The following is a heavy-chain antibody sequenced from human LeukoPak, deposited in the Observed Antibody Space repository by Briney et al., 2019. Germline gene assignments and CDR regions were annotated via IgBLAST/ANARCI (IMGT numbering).Heavy chain of an antibody. V-gene: IGHV3-30*04. CDR3: ARAVDIVATIQGIDY. CDR2: ISYDGSNK. D-gene: IGHD5-12*01. Sequence: PGGSLRLSCAASGFTFSSYAMHWVRQAPGKGLEWVAVISYDGSNKYCADSVKGRFTISRDNSKNTLYLQMNSLRAEDTAVYYCARAVDIVATIQGIDYWGQGTLVTVSS. J-gene: IGHJ4*02. CDR1: GFTFSSYA.